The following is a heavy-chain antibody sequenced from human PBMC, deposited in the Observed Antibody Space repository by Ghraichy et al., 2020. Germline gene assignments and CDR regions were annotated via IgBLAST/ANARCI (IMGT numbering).Heavy chain of an antibody. CDR1: GDSVSNNNVT. Sequence: SQTLSLTCAIAGDSVSNNNVTWSWIRQSPSRGLEWLGRTYYRSKWYHDYAVSVKSRITINPDTSKNQFSLQLKSVTPEDMAVYYCASGIPYVQEVWLDPWGQGTVVTVSS. CDR3: ASGIPYVQEVWLDP. CDR2: TYYRSKWYH. D-gene: IGHD3-16*01. J-gene: IGHJ5*02. V-gene: IGHV6-1*01.